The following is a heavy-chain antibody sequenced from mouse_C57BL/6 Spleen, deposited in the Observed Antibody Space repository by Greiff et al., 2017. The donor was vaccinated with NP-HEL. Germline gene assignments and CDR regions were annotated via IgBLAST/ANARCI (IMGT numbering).Heavy chain of an antibody. V-gene: IGHV5-17*01. CDR3: ARPDGYYVYYAMDY. CDR1: GFTFSDYG. D-gene: IGHD2-3*01. Sequence: EVKVVESGGGLVKPGGSLKLSCAASGFTFSDYGMHWVRQAPEKGLEWVAYISSGSSTIYYADTVKGRFTISRDNAKNTLFLQMTSLRSEDTAMYYCARPDGYYVYYAMDYWGQGTSVTVSS. J-gene: IGHJ4*01. CDR2: ISSGSSTI.